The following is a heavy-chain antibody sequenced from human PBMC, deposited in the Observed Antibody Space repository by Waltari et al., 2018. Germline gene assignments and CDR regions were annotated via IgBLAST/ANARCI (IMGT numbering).Heavy chain of an antibody. V-gene: IGHV1-69*08. J-gene: IGHJ4*02. CDR2: IIPIFGTA. Sequence: QVQLVQSGAEVKKPGSSVKVSCKASGGTFSSYAISWVRKAPGQGLEWMGRIIPIFGTANYAQKFQGRVTITADKSTSTAYMELSSLRSEDTAVYYCAREDCSGGSCYFPFDYWGQGTLVTVSS. CDR1: GGTFSSYA. CDR3: AREDCSGGSCYFPFDY. D-gene: IGHD2-15*01.